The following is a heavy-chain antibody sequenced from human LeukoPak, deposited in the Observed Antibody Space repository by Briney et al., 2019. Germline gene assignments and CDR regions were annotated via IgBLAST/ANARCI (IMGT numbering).Heavy chain of an antibody. CDR2: IYTSGST. Sequence: PLETLSLTCTVSGGSISSYYWSWIRQPAGKGLEWIGRIYTSGSTNYNPSLKSRVTMSVDTSKNQFSLKLSSVTAADTAVYYCARDFGSSGWYSDDAFDIWGQGTMVTVSS. V-gene: IGHV4-4*07. J-gene: IGHJ3*02. CDR3: ARDFGSSGWYSDDAFDI. D-gene: IGHD6-19*01. CDR1: GGSISSYY.